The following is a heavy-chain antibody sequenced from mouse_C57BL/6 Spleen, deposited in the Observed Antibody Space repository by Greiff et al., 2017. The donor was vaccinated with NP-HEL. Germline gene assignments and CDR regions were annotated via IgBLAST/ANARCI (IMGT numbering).Heavy chain of an antibody. CDR1: GFTFSDYY. Sequence: EVQVVESEGGLVQPGSSMKLSCTASGFTFSDYYMAWVRQVPEKGLEWVANINYDGSSTYYLDSLKSRFIISRDNAKNILYLQMSSLKSDDTATYDCARDYDGYYVGYFDVWGTGTTVTVSS. CDR2: INYDGSST. V-gene: IGHV5-16*01. CDR3: ARDYDGYYVGYFDV. J-gene: IGHJ1*03. D-gene: IGHD2-3*01.